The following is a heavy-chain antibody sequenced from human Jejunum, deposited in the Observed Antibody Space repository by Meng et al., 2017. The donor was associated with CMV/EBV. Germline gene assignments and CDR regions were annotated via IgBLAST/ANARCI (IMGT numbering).Heavy chain of an antibody. V-gene: IGHV4-4*01. CDR1: DGSLSGKNW. J-gene: IGHJ4*02. D-gene: IGHD3-16*01. Sequence: LSQAGVVYDGSLSGKNWWNWGRQTRGGGMEWIGEKNNSGDRNYNKSLKSRATISIDNSKNQFSLRLTSVTVADTAVYFCADPPAGLWGQGVLVTVSS. CDR2: KNNSGDR. CDR3: ADPPAGL.